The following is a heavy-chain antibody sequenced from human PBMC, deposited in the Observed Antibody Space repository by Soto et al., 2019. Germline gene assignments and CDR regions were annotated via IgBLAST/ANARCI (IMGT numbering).Heavy chain of an antibody. CDR1: GFIFSNYA. J-gene: IGHJ3*01. CDR3: AKLPDTLLGLSVANDAFAF. V-gene: IGHV3-30*18. Sequence: QVQLVESGGGVVQPGKSVRLSCAASGFIFSNYAMHWVRQAPGKGLEWVADISHDGRNKYHADSVGGRFTISRDNSKNTLYLQIDSLTAEDTALYYCAKLPDTLLGLSVANDAFAFWGQGTTVTVSS. CDR2: ISHDGRNK. D-gene: IGHD2-2*01.